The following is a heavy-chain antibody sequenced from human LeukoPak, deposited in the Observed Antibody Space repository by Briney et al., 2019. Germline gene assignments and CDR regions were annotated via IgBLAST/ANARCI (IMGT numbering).Heavy chain of an antibody. CDR2: ISWNSGSI. Sequence: PGGSLRLSCAASGFTFDDYAMHWVRQAPGKGLEWVSGISWNSGSIGYADSVKGRFTISRDNAKNSLYLQMNSLRAEDTALYYCAKGELLSALDYWGQGTLVTVSS. J-gene: IGHJ4*02. CDR1: GFTFDDYA. CDR3: AKGELLSALDY. D-gene: IGHD1-26*01. V-gene: IGHV3-9*01.